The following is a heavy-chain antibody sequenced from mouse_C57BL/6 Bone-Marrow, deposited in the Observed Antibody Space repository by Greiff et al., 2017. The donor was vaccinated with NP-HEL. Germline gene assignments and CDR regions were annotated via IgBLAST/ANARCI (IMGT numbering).Heavy chain of an antibody. Sequence: EVQLQQSGPVLVKPGASVKMSCKASGYTFTDYYMNWVKQSHGKSLEWIGVINPYNGGTSYNQKFKGKATLTVDKSSSTAYMELNSLTSEDSAVYYCAPSLLRYLAWFAYWGQGTLVTVSA. D-gene: IGHD1-1*01. V-gene: IGHV1-19*01. CDR3: APSLLRYLAWFAY. J-gene: IGHJ3*01. CDR1: GYTFTDYY. CDR2: INPYNGGT.